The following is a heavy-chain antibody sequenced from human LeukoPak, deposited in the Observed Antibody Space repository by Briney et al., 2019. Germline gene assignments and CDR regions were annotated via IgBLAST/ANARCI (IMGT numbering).Heavy chain of an antibody. D-gene: IGHD6-13*01. CDR3: ASRYSSSWYPFDY. CDR1: GFTFSSCA. J-gene: IGHJ4*02. Sequence: GGSLRLSCAASGFTFSSCAMNWVRQAPGKGLEWVSSMSGSGGSTYYADSVKGRFTISRDNSKNTLYLQMNSLRAEDTAVYYCASRYSSSWYPFDYWGQGTLVTVSS. CDR2: MSGSGGST. V-gene: IGHV3-23*01.